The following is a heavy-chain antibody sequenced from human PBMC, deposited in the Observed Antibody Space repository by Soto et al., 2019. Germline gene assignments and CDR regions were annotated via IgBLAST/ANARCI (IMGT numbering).Heavy chain of an antibody. D-gene: IGHD2-8*01. CDR1: GFTFKRHA. Sequence: GGSLRLSCTASGFTFKRHAMTWVRQAPGKGLERVSGLSDSGGSIYYADSVKGRFTISRDNSMNTLYLQMNTLRAEDTAVYYCAKVSSAWYAGFFDLWGQGTLVTVSS. J-gene: IGHJ4*02. V-gene: IGHV3-23*01. CDR3: AKVSSAWYAGFFDL. CDR2: LSDSGGSI.